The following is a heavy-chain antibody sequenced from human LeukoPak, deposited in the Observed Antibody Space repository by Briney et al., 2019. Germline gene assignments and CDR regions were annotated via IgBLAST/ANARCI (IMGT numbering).Heavy chain of an antibody. Sequence: PGGSLRLSCAASGFTFSSYGMHWVRQAPGKGLEWVAVISYDGSNKYYADSVKGRFTISRDNSKNTLYLQMNSLRAEDTALYYCARYPRPGIAAAGTGQNAFDIWGQGTMVTVSS. V-gene: IGHV3-30*03. CDR1: GFTFSSYG. D-gene: IGHD6-13*01. CDR2: ISYDGSNK. J-gene: IGHJ3*02. CDR3: ARYPRPGIAAAGTGQNAFDI.